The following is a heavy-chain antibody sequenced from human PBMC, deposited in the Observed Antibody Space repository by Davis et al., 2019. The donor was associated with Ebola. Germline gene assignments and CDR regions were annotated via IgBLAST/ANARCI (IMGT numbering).Heavy chain of an antibody. V-gene: IGHV3-20*04. Sequence: GESLKISCAASGFTFDTYGMSWVRQVPGKGLERVSLINWNGDITGYADSVKGRFTISRDNAKNSLFLQMNSLRAEDTAVYYCVGDSSGYNNERLYYTYYMDVWGEGTTVTVSS. D-gene: IGHD3-22*01. CDR3: VGDSSGYNNERLYYTYYMDV. CDR1: GFTFDTYG. J-gene: IGHJ6*03. CDR2: INWNGDIT.